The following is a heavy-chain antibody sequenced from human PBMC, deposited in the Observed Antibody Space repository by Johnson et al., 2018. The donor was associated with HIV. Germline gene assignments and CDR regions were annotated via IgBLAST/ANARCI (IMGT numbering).Heavy chain of an antibody. D-gene: IGHD3-10*01. CDR1: GFTFSSYA. V-gene: IGHV3-30-3*01. J-gene: IGHJ3*02. Sequence: QVQLVESGGGVVQPGRSLRLSCAASGFTFSSYALHWVRQAPGKGLEWVAVISYDGSNKYHADSVKGRFTISRDNSKNTLYLQMNSLRAGDTAVYYCARTLGFGTEDAFDIWVQGTMVTVSS. CDR3: ARTLGFGTEDAFDI. CDR2: ISYDGSNK.